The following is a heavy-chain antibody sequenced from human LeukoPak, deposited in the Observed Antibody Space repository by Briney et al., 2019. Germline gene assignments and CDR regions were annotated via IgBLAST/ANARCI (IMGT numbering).Heavy chain of an antibody. CDR3: ARDPKSYYYDSSGYYRG. Sequence: GGSLRLSCAASGFTFSSYSMNWVRQAPGKGLEWVSSISSSSSYIYYADSVKGRFIISRDNAKNSLYLQMNSLRAEDTAVYYCARDPKSYYYDSSGYYRGWGQGTLVTVSS. D-gene: IGHD3-22*01. CDR1: GFTFSSYS. CDR2: ISSSSSYI. J-gene: IGHJ4*02. V-gene: IGHV3-21*01.